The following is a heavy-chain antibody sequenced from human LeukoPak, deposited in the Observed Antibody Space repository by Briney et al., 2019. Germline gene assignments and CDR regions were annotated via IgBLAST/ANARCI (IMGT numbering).Heavy chain of an antibody. CDR2: INHSGST. CDR3: ARAAEGSGYDFWSGYVWFDP. V-gene: IGHV4-34*01. Sequence: PSETLSLTCAVYGGSFSGYYWSWIRQPPGKGLEWIGEINHSGSTNYNPSLKSRVTISVDTSKNQFSLKLSSVTAADTAVYYCARAAEGSGYDFWSGYVWFDPWGQGALVTVSS. CDR1: GGSFSGYY. J-gene: IGHJ5*02. D-gene: IGHD3-3*01.